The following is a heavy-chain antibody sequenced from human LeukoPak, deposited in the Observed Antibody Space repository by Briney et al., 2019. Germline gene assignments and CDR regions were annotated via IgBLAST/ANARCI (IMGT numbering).Heavy chain of an antibody. J-gene: IGHJ6*04. D-gene: IGHD3-10*01. V-gene: IGHV3-30*18. CDR1: GFTFSDYG. Sequence: PGRSLRLSCAASGFTFSDYGMHWVRQAPGKGLEWVAVISYDGSNRYCADSVKGRFTISRDNSKNMLYLQMSSLRAEDTAVYYCAKAGSGSYYKSRSGMDVWGKGTTVIVSS. CDR2: ISYDGSNR. CDR3: AKAGSGSYYKSRSGMDV.